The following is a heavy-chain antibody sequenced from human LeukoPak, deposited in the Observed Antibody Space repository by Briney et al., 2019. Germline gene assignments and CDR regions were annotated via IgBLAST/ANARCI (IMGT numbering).Heavy chain of an antibody. D-gene: IGHD5-18*01. CDR3: XXXXXDTXLVDF. CDR2: IYYSGST. J-gene: IGHJ4*02. Sequence: SETLSLTCTVSGGSISSGDYYWGWIRQHPGKGLEWIGYIYYSGSTYYNPSLKSRVTISIDTSENQFSLILSSVTAADTAVYYXXXXXXDTXLVDFWGQGTLVTVSS. CDR1: GGSISSGDYY. V-gene: IGHV4-31*03.